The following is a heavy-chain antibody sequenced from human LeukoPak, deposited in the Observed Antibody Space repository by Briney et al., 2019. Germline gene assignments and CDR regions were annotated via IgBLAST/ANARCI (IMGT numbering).Heavy chain of an antibody. CDR2: INHSGST. Sequence: SETLSLTCAVYGGSFSGYYWSWIRQPPGKGLEWIGEINHSGSTNYNPSLKSRVTISVDTSKNQFSLKLSSVTAADTAVHYCARGGRLGYCSSTSCHPRWFDPWGQGTLVTVSS. V-gene: IGHV4-34*01. D-gene: IGHD2-2*01. CDR3: ARGGRLGYCSSTSCHPRWFDP. CDR1: GGSFSGYY. J-gene: IGHJ5*02.